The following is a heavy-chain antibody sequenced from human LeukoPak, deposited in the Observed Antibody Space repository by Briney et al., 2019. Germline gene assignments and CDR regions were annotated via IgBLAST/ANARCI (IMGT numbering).Heavy chain of an antibody. V-gene: IGHV1-24*01. CDR1: GYTLTELS. D-gene: IGHD5-12*01. J-gene: IGHJ5*02. Sequence: ASVKVSCKVSGYTLTELSMHWVRQAPGKGLGWMGGFDPEDGETIYARKFQGRVTMTEDTSTDTAYMELSSLRSEDTAVYYCATRQWLRWGNWFDPWGQGTLVTVSS. CDR3: ATRQWLRWGNWFDP. CDR2: FDPEDGET.